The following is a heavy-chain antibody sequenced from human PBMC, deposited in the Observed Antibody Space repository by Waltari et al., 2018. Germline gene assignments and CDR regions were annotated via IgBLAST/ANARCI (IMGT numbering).Heavy chain of an antibody. CDR1: GGSISSSSYY. CDR3: AREDMDYIWGSYRYTDFDY. V-gene: IGHV4-39*07. Sequence: QLQLQESGPGLVKPSETLSLTCTVSGGSISSSSYYWGWIRQPPGKGLEWIGSIYYSGSTGYNPSLKSRVTISVDTSKTQFSLKLSSVTAADTAVYYCAREDMDYIWGSYRYTDFDYWGQGTLVTVSS. D-gene: IGHD3-16*02. J-gene: IGHJ4*02. CDR2: IYYSGST.